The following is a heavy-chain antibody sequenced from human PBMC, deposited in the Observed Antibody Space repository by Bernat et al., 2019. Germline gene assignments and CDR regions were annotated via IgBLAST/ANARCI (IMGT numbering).Heavy chain of an antibody. D-gene: IGHD3-16*01. CDR1: GFTFTNSA. J-gene: IGHJ4*02. CDR2: IVVGSGNT. CDR3: AADDLGVGA. Sequence: QMQLVQSGPEVKKPGTSVRVSCKASGFTFTNSAVQWVRQARGRRLEWIGWIVVGSGNTNYAQKFQERVTITRDMSTSTAYMELSRLRSEDTAVYYCAADDLGVGAWGQGTLVTVSS. V-gene: IGHV1-58*01.